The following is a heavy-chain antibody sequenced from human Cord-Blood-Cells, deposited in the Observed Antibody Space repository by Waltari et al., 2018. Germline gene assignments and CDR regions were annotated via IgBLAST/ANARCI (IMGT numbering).Heavy chain of an antibody. Sequence: QVQLVESGGGMVQPGRSLRLSCAASGCTFSSYGMHRARQAPGKGLEWVAVRSYDGSNKYYADSVKGRFTISRDNSKNTLYLQMNSLRAEDTAVYYCAKLTTVTTPFDYWGQGTLVTVSS. D-gene: IGHD4-17*01. CDR3: AKLTTVTTPFDY. V-gene: IGHV3-30*18. CDR1: GCTFSSYG. J-gene: IGHJ4*02. CDR2: RSYDGSNK.